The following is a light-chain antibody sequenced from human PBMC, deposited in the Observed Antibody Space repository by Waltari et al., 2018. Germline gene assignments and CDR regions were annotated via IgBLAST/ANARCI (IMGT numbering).Light chain of an antibody. J-gene: IGKJ4*01. CDR3: QQYDGSVVT. Sequence: CRASQSFSSPSLVWYPQKPGQAPRLLIYGASSRATGLPDRFSGSGSGTDFTLTISRLEPEDFAVYYCQQYDGSVVTFGGGTKVEIK. CDR2: GAS. V-gene: IGKV3-20*01. CDR1: QSFSSPS.